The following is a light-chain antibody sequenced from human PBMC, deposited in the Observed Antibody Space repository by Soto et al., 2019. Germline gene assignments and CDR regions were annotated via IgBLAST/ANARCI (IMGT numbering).Light chain of an antibody. CDR1: SSDIGHYNY. V-gene: IGLV2-14*01. CDR2: EVN. J-gene: IGLJ1*01. CDR3: SSYTVSGTYV. Sequence: QSALTQPASVSGSPGQSITISCTGTSSDIGHYNYVSWYQQYPGKAPKLMIYEVNNRPSGVSNRFSGSKSGNTASLTISGLQPEDEADYYCSSYTVSGTYVFGTGTKGTVL.